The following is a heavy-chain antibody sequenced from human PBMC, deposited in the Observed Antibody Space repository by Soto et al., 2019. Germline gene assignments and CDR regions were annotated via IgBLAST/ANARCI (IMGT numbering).Heavy chain of an antibody. D-gene: IGHD3-16*02. Sequence: SVKVSCKASGGMFDSSAVNWVRQAPGQGLEWMGGIVPMNGSPIYAQGFQGRVTITADGSATTAYMDMSGLQSEDTAVYYCTFAPNWTYQLTRYWGRG. CDR1: GGMFDSSA. J-gene: IGHJ2*01. V-gene: IGHV1-69*13. CDR3: TFAPNWTYQLTRY. CDR2: IVPMNGSP.